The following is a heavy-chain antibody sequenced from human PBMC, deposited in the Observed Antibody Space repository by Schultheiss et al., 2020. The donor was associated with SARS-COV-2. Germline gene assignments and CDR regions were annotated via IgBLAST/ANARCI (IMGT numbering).Heavy chain of an antibody. J-gene: IGHJ4*02. Sequence: GGSLRLSCAASGFTFSSYSMNWVRQAPGKGLEWVSYISSSSSTIYYADSVKGRFTISRDNAKNSLYLQMNSLRAEDTAVYYCARDLAVSGSSPVDYWGQGPLVTVSS. CDR1: GFTFSSYS. CDR3: ARDLAVSGSSPVDY. V-gene: IGHV3-48*04. D-gene: IGHD1-26*01. CDR2: ISSSSSTI.